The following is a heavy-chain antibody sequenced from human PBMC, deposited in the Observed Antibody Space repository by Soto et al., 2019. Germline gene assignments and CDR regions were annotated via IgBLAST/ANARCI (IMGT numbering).Heavy chain of an antibody. CDR2: IIPILGIA. V-gene: IGHV1-69*08. Sequence: QVQLVQSGAEVKKPGSSVKVSCKASGGTFSSYTISWVRQAPGQGLEWMGRIIPILGIANYAQKFQGRVTITADNSTSTADMGLSSLRSEDTAVYYCARDGIGCTTGTHDAFDFWGHGTMVTVSS. CDR3: ARDGIGCTTGTHDAFDF. D-gene: IGHD1-1*01. CDR1: GGTFSSYT. J-gene: IGHJ3*01.